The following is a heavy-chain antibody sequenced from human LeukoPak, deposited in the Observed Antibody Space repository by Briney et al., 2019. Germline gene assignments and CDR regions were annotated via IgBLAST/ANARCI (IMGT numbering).Heavy chain of an antibody. CDR2: ISGSGGST. J-gene: IGHJ4*02. CDR3: AKYEVVVPAATFDY. V-gene: IGHV3-23*01. CDR1: GFIFSDYW. D-gene: IGHD2-2*01. Sequence: PGGSLRLSCAASGFIFSDYWMHWVRQGPGKGLVWVSAISGSGGSTYYADSVKGRFTISRDNSKNTLYLQMNSLRAEDTAVYYCAKYEVVVPAATFDYWGQGTLVTVSS.